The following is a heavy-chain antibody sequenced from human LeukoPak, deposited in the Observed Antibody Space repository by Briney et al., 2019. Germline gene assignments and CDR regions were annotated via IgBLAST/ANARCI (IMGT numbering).Heavy chain of an antibody. CDR1: GFTFSNAW. V-gene: IGHV3-74*01. CDR3: AKDTGYTSSLGH. J-gene: IGHJ4*02. Sequence: GGSLRLSCAASGFTFSNAWMYWVRQAPGKGLVWVSRMNSDGSSRSYADSVKGRFTISRDNAKNTLYLQMNSLRAEDTAVYYCAKDTGYTSSLGHWGQGTLVTVSS. D-gene: IGHD6-13*01. CDR2: MNSDGSSR.